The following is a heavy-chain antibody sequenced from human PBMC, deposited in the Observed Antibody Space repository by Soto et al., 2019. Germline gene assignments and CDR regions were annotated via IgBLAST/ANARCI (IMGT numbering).Heavy chain of an antibody. CDR3: ARVKYDPEYCYSHSTSSDY. D-gene: IGHD2-21*01. CDR2: IYHSGST. Sequence: QVQLQESGPGLVKPSGTLSLTCAVSGGSISSSNWWSWVRQPPGKGLEWIGEIYHSGSTNYNPSLKSRVTISVDKSKNQFSLKLSSVTAADTAVYYCARVKYDPEYCYSHSTSSDYWGQGTLVTVSS. V-gene: IGHV4-4*02. CDR1: GGSISSSNW. J-gene: IGHJ4*02.